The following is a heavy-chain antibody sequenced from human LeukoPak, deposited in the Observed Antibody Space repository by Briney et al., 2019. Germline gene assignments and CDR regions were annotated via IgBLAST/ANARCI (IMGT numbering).Heavy chain of an antibody. CDR3: ARDQRTVGYYGMDV. Sequence: GSLRLSCAASGFTVSSNYMSWVRRPPGKGLEWIGYICYSGSTNYNPSLKGRVTISVDTSKNQFSLKLRSVTAADTAVYYCARDQRTVGYYGMDVWGRGTTVTVSS. V-gene: IGHV4-59*02. J-gene: IGHJ6*02. CDR1: GFTVSSNY. D-gene: IGHD1-26*01. CDR2: ICYSGST.